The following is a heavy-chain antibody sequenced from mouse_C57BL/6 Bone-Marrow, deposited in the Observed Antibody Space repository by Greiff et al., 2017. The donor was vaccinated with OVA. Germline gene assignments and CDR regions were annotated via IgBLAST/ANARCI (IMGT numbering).Heavy chain of an antibody. CDR3: ASRAYYSSYWYFDV. CDR2: IDPSDSYT. J-gene: IGHJ1*03. D-gene: IGHD2-5*01. V-gene: IGHV1-50*01. CDR1: GYTFTSYW. Sequence: VQLQQPGAELVKPGASVKLSCKASGYTFTSYWMQWVKQRPGQGLEWIGEIDPSDSYTNYNQKFKGKATLTVDTSSSTAYMQLSSLTSEDSAVDYCASRAYYSSYWYFDVWGTGTTVTVSS.